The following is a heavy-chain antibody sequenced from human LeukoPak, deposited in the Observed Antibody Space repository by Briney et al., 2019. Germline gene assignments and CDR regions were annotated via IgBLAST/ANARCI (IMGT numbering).Heavy chain of an antibody. CDR3: ARPTYNYGTDY. V-gene: IGHV4-59*08. D-gene: IGHD5-18*01. CDR2: IYYSGST. Sequence: SETLSLTCTVSGGSISSYYWSWIRQPPGKGLEWIGYIYYSGSTNYNPSLKSRVTISVDTSKNQFSLKLSSVTAADTAVYYCARPTYNYGTDYWGQGTLVTVSS. CDR1: GGSISSYY. J-gene: IGHJ4*02.